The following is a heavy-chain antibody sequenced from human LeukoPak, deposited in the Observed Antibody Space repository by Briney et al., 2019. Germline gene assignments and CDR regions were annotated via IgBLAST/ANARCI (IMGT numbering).Heavy chain of an antibody. D-gene: IGHD3-22*01. CDR1: GGSISSYY. CDR2: IYTSGST. J-gene: IGHJ3*02. Sequence: SETLSLTCTLSGGSISSYYWSWIRQPAGKGLKWIGRIYTSGSTNYNPSLKSRVTMSVDTSKNQFSLKLSSVTAADTAVYYCALLAYYYDSSGYYSHDAFDIWGQGTMVTVSS. CDR3: ALLAYYYDSSGYYSHDAFDI. V-gene: IGHV4-4*07.